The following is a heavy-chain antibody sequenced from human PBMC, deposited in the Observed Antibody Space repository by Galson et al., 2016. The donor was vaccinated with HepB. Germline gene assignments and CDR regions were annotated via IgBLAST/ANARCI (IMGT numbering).Heavy chain of an antibody. D-gene: IGHD3-9*01. CDR2: IYPGDSDT. J-gene: IGHJ6*02. Sequence: QSGAEVKKPGESLKISCKASGYSFNNYWIGWVRQMPGKGLEWMGIIYPGDSDTSYSPSFQGQVTISADKSTSTAYLRWSSLKASDTAMYYCAASLLRYSDWSTDDLRYYSMDVWGQGTTVTVSS. V-gene: IGHV5-51*01. CDR3: AASLLRYSDWSTDDLRYYSMDV. CDR1: GYSFNNYW.